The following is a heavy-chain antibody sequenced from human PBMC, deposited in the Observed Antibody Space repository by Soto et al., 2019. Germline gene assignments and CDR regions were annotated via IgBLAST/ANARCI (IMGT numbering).Heavy chain of an antibody. V-gene: IGHV4-4*07. CDR2: IYISGST. CDR3: ATAPWPPDDILTGNPPWGYFEY. CDR1: GGSISSYY. D-gene: IGHD3-9*01. J-gene: IGHJ4*02. Sequence: SETLSLTCTVSGGSISSYYWSWIRQPAGKGLEWIGRIYISGSTNYNPSLKSRVTMSLDTSKNQFSLKLSSVTAATPAVSHCATAPWPPDDILTGNPPWGYFEYWGQGTLVTFSS.